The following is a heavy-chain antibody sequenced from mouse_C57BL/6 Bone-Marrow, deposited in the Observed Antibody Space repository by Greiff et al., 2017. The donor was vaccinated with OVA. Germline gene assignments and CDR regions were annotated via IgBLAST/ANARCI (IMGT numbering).Heavy chain of an antibody. CDR2: INPSTGGT. CDR1: GYSFTGYY. J-gene: IGHJ3*01. V-gene: IGHV1-42*01. CDR3: ARDGYYVAWFAY. D-gene: IGHD2-3*01. Sequence: EVQGVESGPELVKPGASVKISCKASGYSFTGYYMNWVKQSPEKSLEWIGEINPSTGGTTYNQKFKAKATLTVDKSSSTAYMQLKSLTSEDSAVYYCARDGYYVAWFAYWGQGTLVTVSA.